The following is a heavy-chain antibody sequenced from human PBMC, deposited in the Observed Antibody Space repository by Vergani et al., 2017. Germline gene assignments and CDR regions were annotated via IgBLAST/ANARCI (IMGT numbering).Heavy chain of an antibody. CDR2: IYYSGST. D-gene: IGHD3-3*01. Sequence: QVQLQESGPGLVKPSETLSLTCTVSGGSISSYYWSWIRQPPGKGLEWIGYIYYSGSTNYNPSLKRRVTISVDTSKNQFSLKLSSVTAADTAVYYCARVRARMTIFDYWGQGTLVTVSS. V-gene: IGHV4-59*01. CDR1: GGSISSYY. J-gene: IGHJ4*02. CDR3: ARVRARMTIFDY.